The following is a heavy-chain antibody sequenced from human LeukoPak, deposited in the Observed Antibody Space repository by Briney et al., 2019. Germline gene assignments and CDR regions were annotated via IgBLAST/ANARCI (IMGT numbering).Heavy chain of an antibody. CDR2: INHSGST. V-gene: IGHV4-34*01. CDR1: GGSFSGYY. J-gene: IGHJ3*02. Sequence: SETLSLTCAVYGGSFSGYYWSWLRQPPGKGLEWCGEINHSGSTNYNPSLKSRVTISVDTSKNQFSLKLSSVTAADTAVYYCASPLPRSGTYAFDIWGHGTMVTVSS. CDR3: ASPLPRSGTYAFDI. D-gene: IGHD3-3*01.